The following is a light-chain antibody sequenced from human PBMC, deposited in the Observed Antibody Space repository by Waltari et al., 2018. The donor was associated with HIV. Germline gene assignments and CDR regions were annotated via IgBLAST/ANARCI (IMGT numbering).Light chain of an antibody. V-gene: IGLV2-23*02. CDR3: CAYAGTSILV. CDR2: EVT. J-gene: IGLJ3*02. CDR1: SSDVGSYNL. Sequence: QSALTQPASVSGSPGQSITISCTGTSSDVGSYNLVSWYQQHPSKAPQLMMYEVTKRPSGVSNRFSGSKSGNTASLTISGLQAEDECDYHCCAYAGTSILVFGGGTKLTVL.